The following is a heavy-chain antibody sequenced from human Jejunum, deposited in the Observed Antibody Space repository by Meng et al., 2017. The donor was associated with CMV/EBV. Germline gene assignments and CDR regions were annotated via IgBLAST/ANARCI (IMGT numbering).Heavy chain of an antibody. CDR1: SFA. CDR2: ISYDGSNT. D-gene: IGHD2-2*01. Sequence: SFALHWVRQAPGKGLEWVAVISYDGSNTYYADSVKSRLTISRDNSKNTLYLQMNSLRAEDSAVYYCARRGGYCSSPSCPGSSDMWGQGTMVTVSS. V-gene: IGHV3-30-3*01. J-gene: IGHJ3*02. CDR3: ARRGGYCSSPSCPGSSDM.